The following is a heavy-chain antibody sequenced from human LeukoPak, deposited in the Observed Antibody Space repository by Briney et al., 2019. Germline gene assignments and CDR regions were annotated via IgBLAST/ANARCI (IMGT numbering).Heavy chain of an antibody. Sequence: GGSLRLSCAASGFTFSSYWMHWVRQAPGKGLVWVSHIINDGSRTSYADSVKGRFTISRDNAKNMVYLQMNSLRAEDTAVYYCARSDGGFDYWGQGTLVTVST. V-gene: IGHV3-74*01. CDR1: GFTFSSYW. J-gene: IGHJ4*02. CDR2: IINDGSRT. CDR3: ARSDGGFDY. D-gene: IGHD5-24*01.